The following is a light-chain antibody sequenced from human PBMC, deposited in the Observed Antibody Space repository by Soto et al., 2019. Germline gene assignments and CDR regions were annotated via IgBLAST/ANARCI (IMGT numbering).Light chain of an antibody. CDR3: QQYNNWST. V-gene: IGKV3D-15*01. J-gene: IGKJ5*01. CDR1: QSVSSN. Sequence: EIVMTQSPATLSVSPEERATLSCRASQSVSSNLAWYQQKPGQAPRLLIYGASIRATGIPARFSGSGSGTEFTLTISSLQSEDFAVYYCQQYNNWSTFAQGTRLEIK. CDR2: GAS.